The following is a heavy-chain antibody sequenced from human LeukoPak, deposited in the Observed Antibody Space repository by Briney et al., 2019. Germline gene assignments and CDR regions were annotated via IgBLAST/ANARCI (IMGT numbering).Heavy chain of an antibody. V-gene: IGHV4-34*01. CDR2: INHSGST. Sequence: SETLSLTCAVYGGSFSGYYWSWIRQPPGKGLEWIGEINHSGSTNYNPSLKSRVTISVDASKNQFSLKLSSVTAADTAVYYCARGGDDNWFDPWGQGTLVTASS. J-gene: IGHJ5*02. D-gene: IGHD3-16*01. CDR3: ARGGDDNWFDP. CDR1: GGSFSGYY.